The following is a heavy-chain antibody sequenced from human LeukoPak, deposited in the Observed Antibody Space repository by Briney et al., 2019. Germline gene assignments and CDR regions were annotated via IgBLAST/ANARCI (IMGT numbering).Heavy chain of an antibody. CDR2: INPNSGGT. CDR1: GYTFTGYY. CDR3: ARSRRWLVKFDY. J-gene: IGHJ4*02. Sequence: ASVKVSCKASGYTFTGYYMHWVRQAPGQGLEWMGWINPNSGGTNYAQKFQGRVTMARDTSISTAYMELSRLRSDDTAVYYCARSRRWLVKFDYWGQGTLVTVSS. V-gene: IGHV1-2*02. D-gene: IGHD6-19*01.